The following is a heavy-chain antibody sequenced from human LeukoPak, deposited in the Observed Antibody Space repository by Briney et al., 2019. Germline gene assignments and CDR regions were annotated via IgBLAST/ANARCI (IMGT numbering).Heavy chain of an antibody. V-gene: IGHV3-7*01. CDR2: IKQDGSEE. CDR3: ARDSPERGYSYGPLDNYFDY. J-gene: IGHJ4*02. CDR1: GFTFSDYY. Sequence: PGGSLRLSCAASGFTFSDYYMSWIRQAPGKGLEWVANIKQDGSEEYYVDSVKGRFIISRDNAKNSLNLQMNSLRAEDTALYYCARDSPERGYSYGPLDNYFDYWGQGTLVTVSS. D-gene: IGHD5-18*01.